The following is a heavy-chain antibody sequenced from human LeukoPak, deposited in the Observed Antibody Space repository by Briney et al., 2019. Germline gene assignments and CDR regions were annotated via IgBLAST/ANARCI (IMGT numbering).Heavy chain of an antibody. Sequence: SETLSLTCAVSGGSISSSNWWSWVRQPPGKGLEWIGEIYHSGSTNYNPSLKSRVTISVDKSKNQFSLKLSSVTAADTAVYYCARAFTYDFWSGPLYYYYYMDVWGKGTTVTVSS. CDR3: ARAFTYDFWSGPLYYYYYMDV. CDR2: IYHSGST. D-gene: IGHD3-3*01. CDR1: GGSISSSNW. V-gene: IGHV4-4*02. J-gene: IGHJ6*03.